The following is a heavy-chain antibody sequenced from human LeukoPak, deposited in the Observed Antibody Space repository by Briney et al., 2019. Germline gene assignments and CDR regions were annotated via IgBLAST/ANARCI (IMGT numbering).Heavy chain of an antibody. CDR2: ISYDGSNK. CDR3: ARDRGPIYYYDSSGYFDY. D-gene: IGHD3-22*01. Sequence: GRSLRLSCAASGFTFSSYAMHWVRQAPGKGLEWVAVISYDGSNKYYADSVKGRFTISRDNSENTLYLQMNSLRAEDTAVYYCARDRGPIYYYDSSGYFDYWGQGTLVTVSS. J-gene: IGHJ4*02. CDR1: GFTFSSYA. V-gene: IGHV3-30-3*01.